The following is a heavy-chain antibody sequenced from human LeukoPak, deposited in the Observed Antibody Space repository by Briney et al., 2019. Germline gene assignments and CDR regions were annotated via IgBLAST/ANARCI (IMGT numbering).Heavy chain of an antibody. CDR3: GRDRPFDWNYYYDYMDV. V-gene: IGHV3-21*01. D-gene: IGHD3-9*01. CDR1: GFTFSSYN. CDR2: ISSSSSDI. J-gene: IGHJ6*03. Sequence: PGGSLRLSCAASGFTFSSYNMNWVRQAPGKGLEWVSSISSSSSDIYYADSVKGRFTISRDNAKNSLYLQMNSLRAEDTAVYYCGRDRPFDWNYYYDYMDVWGKGTTVTVSS.